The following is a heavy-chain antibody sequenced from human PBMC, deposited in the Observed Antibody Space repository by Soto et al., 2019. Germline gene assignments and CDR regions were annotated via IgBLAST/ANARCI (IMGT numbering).Heavy chain of an antibody. V-gene: IGHV4-59*01. D-gene: IGHD5-18*01. J-gene: IGHJ4*02. CDR3: ARAPSGYSYGVFDY. CDR1: GGSISSYY. Sequence: TLSLTCTVCGGSISSYYWRWIRQGPGKGLEWTGYIYYSGSTNYNPSLKSRVTISVDTSKNQFSLKLSSVTAADTAVYYCARAPSGYSYGVFDYWGQGTLVTVSS. CDR2: IYYSGST.